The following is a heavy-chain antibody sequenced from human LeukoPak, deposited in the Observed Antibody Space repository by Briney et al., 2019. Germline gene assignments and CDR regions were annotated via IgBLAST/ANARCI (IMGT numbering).Heavy chain of an antibody. D-gene: IGHD3-3*01. CDR1: GGSISSYY. J-gene: IGHJ2*01. CDR3: AKVNYDFWADWYFDL. CDR2: IYYSGST. Sequence: SETLSLTXTVSGGSISSYYWSWIRQPPGKGVEWSGYIYYSGSTNYNPSLKSRVTISVDTSKNQFSLKLSSVTAADTAVYYCAKVNYDFWADWYFDLWGRGTLVTVSS. V-gene: IGHV4-59*01.